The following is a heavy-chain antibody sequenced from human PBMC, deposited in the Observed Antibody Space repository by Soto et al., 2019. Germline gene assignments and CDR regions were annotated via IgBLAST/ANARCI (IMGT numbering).Heavy chain of an antibody. J-gene: IGHJ4*02. CDR1: GGSFSGYY. V-gene: IGHV4-34*01. Sequence: PSETLSLTCAVYGGSFSGYYWSWIRQPPGKGLEWIGEINHSGSTNYNPSLKNRVTISVDTSKNQFSLKLSSVTAADTAVYYCARGENRLHSYFDYWGQGTLVTVSS. CDR2: INHSGST. CDR3: ARGENRLHSYFDY.